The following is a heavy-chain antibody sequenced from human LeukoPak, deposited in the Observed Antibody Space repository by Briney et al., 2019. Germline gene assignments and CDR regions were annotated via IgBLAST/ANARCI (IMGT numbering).Heavy chain of an antibody. Sequence: SETLSLTCTVSGGSISSYYWSWIRQPAGKGLEWIGSIYYSGSTYYNPSLKSRVTISVDTSKNQFSLKLSSVTAADTAVYYCAKSPEMATARGWFAPWGQGTLVTVSS. J-gene: IGHJ5*02. V-gene: IGHV4-4*07. CDR3: AKSPEMATARGWFAP. CDR2: IYYSGST. CDR1: GGSISSYY. D-gene: IGHD5-24*01.